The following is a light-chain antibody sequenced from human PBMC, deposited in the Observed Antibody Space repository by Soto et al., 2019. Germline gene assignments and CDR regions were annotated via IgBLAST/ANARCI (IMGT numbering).Light chain of an antibody. Sequence: EVVLTQSPATLSLSPGERATLSCRASQSVGSYLAWYQQKPGQGPRLLIYDASNRATGIPARFSGSGSGTDFTLTSSSLESEDFAVYYCQQRSNWPPSWTFGQGTKVEIK. CDR2: DAS. CDR1: QSVGSY. CDR3: QQRSNWPPSWT. V-gene: IGKV3-11*01. J-gene: IGKJ1*01.